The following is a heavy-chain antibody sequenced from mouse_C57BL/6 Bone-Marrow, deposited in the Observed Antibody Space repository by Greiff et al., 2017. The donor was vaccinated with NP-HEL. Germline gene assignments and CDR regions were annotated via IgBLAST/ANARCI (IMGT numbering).Heavy chain of an antibody. J-gene: IGHJ4*01. CDR2: IWGGGGT. Sequence: VKLVESGPGLVAPSQSLSITCTVSGFSLTSYGVSWVRQPPGKGLEWLGVIWGGGGTNYHSALISRLSISKDNSKSQVFLKLNSLQTDDTATYYGAKEERGTPYAMDYWGQGTSVTVSS. V-gene: IGHV2-3*01. CDR1: GFSLTSYG. D-gene: IGHD3-3*01. CDR3: AKEERGTPYAMDY.